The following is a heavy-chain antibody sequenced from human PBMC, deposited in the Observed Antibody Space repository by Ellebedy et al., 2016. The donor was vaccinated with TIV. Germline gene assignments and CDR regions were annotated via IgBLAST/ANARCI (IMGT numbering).Heavy chain of an antibody. CDR2: INNNGDGT. J-gene: IGHJ4*02. D-gene: IGHD2-8*01. Sequence: GGSLRLSCAASGFTFNRQTMSWVRQASGKGPEWVSSINNNGDGTFYADSVKGRFTTSRDNSKNTLYLQLNSLRAEDTAIYYCAKGGMQYFENWGQGTLVTVSS. CDR3: AKGGMQYFEN. V-gene: IGHV3-23*01. CDR1: GFTFNRQT.